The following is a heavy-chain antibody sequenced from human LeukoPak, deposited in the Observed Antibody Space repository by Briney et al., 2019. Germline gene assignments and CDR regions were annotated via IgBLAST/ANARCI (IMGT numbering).Heavy chain of an antibody. V-gene: IGHV3-7*03. CDR2: IKEDGTRK. D-gene: IGHD2-2*01. CDR1: GFTFSSHW. Sequence: GGSLRLSCAASGFTFSSHWMTWVRQAPGKGLEWVANIKEDGTRKNYMDSVKGRFTISRDNAKNSLYLQMNSLRAEDTAVYYCAQRSAATNWGQRTLVTVSS. CDR3: AQRSAATN. J-gene: IGHJ4*02.